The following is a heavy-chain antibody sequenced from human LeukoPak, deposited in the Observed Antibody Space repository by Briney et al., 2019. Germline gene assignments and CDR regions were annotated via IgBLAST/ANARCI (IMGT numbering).Heavy chain of an antibody. D-gene: IGHD5-24*01. CDR2: IDGSSRSI. J-gene: IGHJ4*02. Sequence: PGGSLRLSCAASGFTFSSYGMNWVRQTPGKGLEWVSYIDGSSRSIYYADSVKGRFAVSRDNAENSLFLQMNSLRDEDTGMYFCARKMALWGQGTLVTVSS. CDR3: ARKMAL. V-gene: IGHV3-48*02. CDR1: GFTFSSYG.